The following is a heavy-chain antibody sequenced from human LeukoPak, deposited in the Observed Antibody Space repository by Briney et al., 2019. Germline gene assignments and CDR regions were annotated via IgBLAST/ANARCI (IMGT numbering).Heavy chain of an antibody. CDR3: ARQPYMLGAYYFDY. CDR1: GGSISSNSYY. Sequence: PSETLSLTCTVSGGSISSNSYYWGGIRQPPGKGLEWIGYIFYSGSTNYNPSLKSRVTLSVDTSKNQFSLKLGSVTAADTAVYYCARQPYMLGAYYFDYWGQGTLVTVSS. J-gene: IGHJ4*02. V-gene: IGHV4-61*05. CDR2: IFYSGST. D-gene: IGHD1-26*01.